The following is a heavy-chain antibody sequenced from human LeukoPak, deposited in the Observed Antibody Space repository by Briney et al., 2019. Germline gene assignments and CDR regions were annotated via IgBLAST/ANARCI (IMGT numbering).Heavy chain of an antibody. V-gene: IGHV4-39*07. D-gene: IGHD1-1*01. Sequence: PSETLSLTCTVSGGSISSSSYYWGWIRQPPGKGLEWIGSIYYSGSTYYNPSLKSRVTISVDTSKNQFSLKLSSVTAADTAVYHCAKKQQAGTGWNYMDVWGTGTTVTVSS. CDR2: IYYSGST. CDR1: GGSISSSSYY. CDR3: AKKQQAGTGWNYMDV. J-gene: IGHJ6*03.